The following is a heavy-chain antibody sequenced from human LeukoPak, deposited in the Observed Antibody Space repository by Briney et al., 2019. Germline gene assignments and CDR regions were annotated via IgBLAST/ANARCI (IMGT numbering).Heavy chain of an antibody. V-gene: IGHV4-59*01. D-gene: IGHD2-15*01. Sequence: SETLSPTCIVAGGSISSYYWSWNRPPPGKVLEWIGYIYYSVSTNYNPSLKSRVTIPVDTSKNQFSLKQSSVTAADTAVYYCARFSLGVVAATPPLRPLEIWGQGTMVTVSS. J-gene: IGHJ3*02. CDR2: IYYSVST. CDR1: GGSISSYY. CDR3: ARFSLGVVAATPPLRPLEI.